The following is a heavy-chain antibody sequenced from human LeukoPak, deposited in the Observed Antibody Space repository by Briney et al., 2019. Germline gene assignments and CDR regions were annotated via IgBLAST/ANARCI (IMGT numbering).Heavy chain of an antibody. CDR1: GYSISSYYY. J-gene: IGHJ4*02. CDR2: FYHSGST. V-gene: IGHV4-38-2*01. D-gene: IGHD5-12*01. Sequence: PSETLSLTCAVSGYSISSYYYWGWIRQPPGRGLEWIGSFYHSGSTYYNPSLKSRVTISVDTSKNQFSLKLSSVTAADTAVYYCARGKVATIEYWGQGTLVTVSS. CDR3: ARGKVATIEY.